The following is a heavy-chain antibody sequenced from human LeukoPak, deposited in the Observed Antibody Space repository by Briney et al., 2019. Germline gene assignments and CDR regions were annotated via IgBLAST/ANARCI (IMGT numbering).Heavy chain of an antibody. CDR3: AREKFGSWFFFGYMDV. D-gene: IGHD6-13*01. Sequence: PGGSLRLSCAASGFTFSSYWMSWVRKAPGKGLEWVANIKQDGSEKYYVDSVKGRFTISRDNAKNSLYLQMNSLRAEDTAVYYCAREKFGSWFFFGYMDVWGKGTTVTVSS. J-gene: IGHJ6*03. CDR1: GFTFSSYW. V-gene: IGHV3-7*01. CDR2: IKQDGSEK.